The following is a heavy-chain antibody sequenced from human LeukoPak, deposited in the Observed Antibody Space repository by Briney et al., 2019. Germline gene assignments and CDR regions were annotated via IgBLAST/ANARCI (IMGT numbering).Heavy chain of an antibody. Sequence: ASVKVSCKASGYTFTSYDINWVRQATGQGLEWMGWMNPNSGNTGYAQKFQGRVTRTRNTSISTAYMELSSLRSEDTAVYYCARSTIAARRWFDPWGQGTLVTVSS. CDR2: MNPNSGNT. D-gene: IGHD6-6*01. CDR1: GYTFTSYD. J-gene: IGHJ5*02. CDR3: ARSTIAARRWFDP. V-gene: IGHV1-8*01.